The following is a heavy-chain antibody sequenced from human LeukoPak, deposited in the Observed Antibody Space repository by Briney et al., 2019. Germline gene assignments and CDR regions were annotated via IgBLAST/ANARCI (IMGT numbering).Heavy chain of an antibody. Sequence: ETLSLTCTVPGGSISSYYWSWIRQPPGKGLEWIGYIYYSGSTNYNPSLKSRVTISVDTSKNQFSLKLSSVTAADTAMYYCAMYYYDSSGSRYFDYWGQGTLVTVSS. CDR1: GGSISSYY. D-gene: IGHD3-22*01. J-gene: IGHJ4*02. V-gene: IGHV4-59*01. CDR2: IYYSGST. CDR3: AMYYYDSSGSRYFDY.